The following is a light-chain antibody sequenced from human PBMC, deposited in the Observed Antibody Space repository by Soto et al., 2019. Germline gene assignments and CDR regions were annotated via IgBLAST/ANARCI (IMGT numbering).Light chain of an antibody. CDR3: SSFTSRFTFV. J-gene: IGLJ1*01. CDR2: EVT. CDR1: SSDVGDYNY. V-gene: IGLV2-8*01. Sequence: QSVLTQPPSASGSPGQSVTISCTGTSSDVGDYNYVSWYQQHPGKAPKLMISEVTNRPSGVSDRFSGSKSGNTASLTISGLQAEDEADYYCSSFTSRFTFVFGTGTKATVL.